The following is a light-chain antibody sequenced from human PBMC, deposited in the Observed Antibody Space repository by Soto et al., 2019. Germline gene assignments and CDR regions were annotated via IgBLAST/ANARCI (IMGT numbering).Light chain of an antibody. V-gene: IGKV1-5*03. CDR1: QGISTW. CDR2: KAS. J-gene: IGKJ1*01. CDR3: QQYNSYSQT. Sequence: DIQMTQSPSTLSASVGDRVTITCRASQGISTWLAWYQQKPGKAPKLLIYKASSLETGVKSRFNGSGSGTEFTLTVSSLQPDDFANYYCQQYNSYSQTFGQGTKVEIK.